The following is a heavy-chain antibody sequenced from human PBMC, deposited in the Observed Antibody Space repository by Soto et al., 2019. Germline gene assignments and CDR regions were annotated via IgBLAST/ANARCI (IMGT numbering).Heavy chain of an antibody. Sequence: QVQLVESGGGVVQPGGSLRLSCAASGFTFSNYGVHWVRQAPGSGLECVALISYDGNYQYYADAVKGRFANSRDNSKDTLYLEMTSRRSEDTAIYYCAKDRRVRDGLDVWGQGTTVTVSS. J-gene: IGHJ6*02. V-gene: IGHV3-30*18. CDR3: AKDRRVRDGLDV. D-gene: IGHD3-10*01. CDR1: GFTFSNYG. CDR2: ISYDGNYQ.